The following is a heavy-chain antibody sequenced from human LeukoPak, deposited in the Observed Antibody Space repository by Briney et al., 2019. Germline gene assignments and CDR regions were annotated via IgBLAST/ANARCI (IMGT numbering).Heavy chain of an antibody. CDR1: GASISSSSHY. Sequence: SETLSLTCTVSGASISSSSHYWGWIRQPPGKGLEWIGSIYYSGTTYNNPSLKSRVTISVDTSKNQFSLKLTSVTAADTAVFYCARHGVSGGFDSWGQGALVTVSS. J-gene: IGHJ4*02. V-gene: IGHV4-39*01. CDR2: IYYSGTT. CDR3: ARHGVSGGFDS. D-gene: IGHD3-10*02.